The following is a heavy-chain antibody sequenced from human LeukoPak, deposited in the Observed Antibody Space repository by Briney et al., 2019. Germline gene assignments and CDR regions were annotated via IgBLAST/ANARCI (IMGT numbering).Heavy chain of an antibody. D-gene: IGHD1-1*01. Sequence: GGSLRLSCAASGFTFSSYSMNWVRQAPGRGLEWVSYISSSSSTIYYADSVKGRFTISRDNAKNSLYLQMNSLRAEDTAVYYCARGRTGRSNWFDPWGQGTLVTVSS. CDR3: ARGRTGRSNWFDP. CDR1: GFTFSSYS. J-gene: IGHJ5*02. V-gene: IGHV3-48*04. CDR2: ISSSSSTI.